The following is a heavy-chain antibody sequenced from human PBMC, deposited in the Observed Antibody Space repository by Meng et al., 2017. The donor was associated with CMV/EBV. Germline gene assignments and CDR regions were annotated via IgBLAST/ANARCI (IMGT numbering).Heavy chain of an antibody. CDR1: GYTFTSYG. D-gene: IGHD5-18*01. CDR3: AREVGYSYGSD. CDR2: MNPNSGNT. V-gene: IGHV1-8*03. Sequence: ASVKVSCKASGYTFTSYGISWVRQAPGQGLEWMGWMNPNSGNTGYAPKFQGRVTITRNTSISTAYMELSSLRSEDTAVYYCAREVGYSYGSDWGQGTLVTVSS. J-gene: IGHJ4*02.